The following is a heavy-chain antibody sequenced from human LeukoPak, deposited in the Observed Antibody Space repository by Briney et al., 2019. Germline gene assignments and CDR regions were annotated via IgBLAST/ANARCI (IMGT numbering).Heavy chain of an antibody. V-gene: IGHV4-30-4*01. CDR2: INHSGST. J-gene: IGHJ6*02. CDR1: GGSISSGDYY. D-gene: IGHD4-17*01. CDR3: ARVAVTTIYYYYYGMDV. Sequence: SQTLSLTCTVSGGSISSGDYYWSWIRQPPGKGLEWIGEINHSGSTNYNPSPKSRVTISVDTSKNQFSLKLSSVAAADTAVYYCARVAVTTIYYYYYGMDVWGQGTTVTVSS.